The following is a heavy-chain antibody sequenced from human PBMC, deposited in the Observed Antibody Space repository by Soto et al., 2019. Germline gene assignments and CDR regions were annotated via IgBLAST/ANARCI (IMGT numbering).Heavy chain of an antibody. Sequence: SETLSLTCSVSGGSISSYYWSWIRQPPGKGLEWIGFIYYSGSTNYNPSLESRLTMSVDTSKNQFSLRLSSVTAADTAMYYCARSAVSYYNKSPFDIWGQGTMVTVSS. V-gene: IGHV4-59*01. CDR2: IYYSGST. D-gene: IGHD3-10*01. CDR1: GGSISSYY. J-gene: IGHJ3*02. CDR3: ARSAVSYYNKSPFDI.